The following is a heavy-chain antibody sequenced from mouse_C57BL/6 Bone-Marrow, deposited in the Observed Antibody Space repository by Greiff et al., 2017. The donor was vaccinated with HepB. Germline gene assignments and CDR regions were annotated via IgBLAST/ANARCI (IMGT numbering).Heavy chain of an antibody. V-gene: IGHV1-5*01. J-gene: IGHJ3*01. CDR1: GYTFTSYW. Sequence: VQLQQSGTVLARPGASVKMSCKTSGYTFTSYWMHWVKQRPGQGLEWIGAIYPGNSDTSYNQKFKGKAKLTAVTSASTAYMELSSLTNEDSAVYYCTGRRDYYGSSTWFAYWGQGTLVTVSA. CDR2: IYPGNSDT. CDR3: TGRRDYYGSSTWFAY. D-gene: IGHD1-1*01.